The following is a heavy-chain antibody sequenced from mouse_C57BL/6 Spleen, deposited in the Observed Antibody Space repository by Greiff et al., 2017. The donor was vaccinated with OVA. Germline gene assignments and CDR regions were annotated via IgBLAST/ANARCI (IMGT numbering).Heavy chain of an antibody. CDR2: IYPGDGDT. D-gene: IGHD2-4*01. CDR3: ARWDYDEGFAY. Sequence: VQLQQSGAELVKPGASVKISCKASGYAFSSYWMNWVKQRPGTGLEWIGQIYPGDGDTNYNGKFKGKATLTADKSSSTAYMQLSSLTSEDSAVYFCARWDYDEGFAYWGQGTLVTVSA. CDR1: GYAFSSYW. V-gene: IGHV1-80*01. J-gene: IGHJ3*01.